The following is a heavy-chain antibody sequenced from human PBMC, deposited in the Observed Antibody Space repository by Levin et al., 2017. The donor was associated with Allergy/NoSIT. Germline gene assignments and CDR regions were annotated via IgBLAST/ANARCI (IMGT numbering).Heavy chain of an antibody. Sequence: GESLKISCTASGFTFSDYHMTWIRQAPGKGLEWVSSISNFPSTIYYADSVKGRFTTSRDNARNSLFLQMNSLRAEDTAVYYCARAYCGGDCYWGLKDIWGQGTMVTVSS. D-gene: IGHD2-21*02. CDR2: ISNFPSTI. CDR3: ARAYCGGDCYWGLKDI. CDR1: GFTFSDYH. J-gene: IGHJ3*02. V-gene: IGHV3-11*01.